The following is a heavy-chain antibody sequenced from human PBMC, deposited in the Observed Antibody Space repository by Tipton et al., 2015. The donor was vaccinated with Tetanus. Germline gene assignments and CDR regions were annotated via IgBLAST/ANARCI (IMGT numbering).Heavy chain of an antibody. J-gene: IGHJ6*03. V-gene: IGHV3-30*18. Sequence: QLVQSGGGLVKPGGSLRLSCVASGFTFTTYGMHWVRQAPGKGLEWAAVISPDGSSKYYSDSVKGRFTISRDNSKNTLYLQMNTLRPEDTAVYYCAKVGKPCITSYCPPYYYYMDVWGKGTTVTVSS. CDR2: ISPDGSSK. CDR1: GFTFTTYG. CDR3: AKVGKPCITSYCPPYYYYMDV. D-gene: IGHD3-10*01.